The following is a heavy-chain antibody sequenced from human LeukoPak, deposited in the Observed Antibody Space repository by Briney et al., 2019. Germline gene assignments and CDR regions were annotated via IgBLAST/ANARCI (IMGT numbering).Heavy chain of an antibody. CDR2: IIPILGIA. V-gene: IGHV1-69*04. Sequence: SVKVSCKASGGTFSSYAISWVRQAPGQGLEWMGRIIPILGIANYAQKFQGRVTITADKSTSTAYMELSSLRSEDTAVYYCARDDNWNVISNYWGQGTLVTVSS. D-gene: IGHD1-20*01. CDR1: GGTFSSYA. J-gene: IGHJ4*02. CDR3: ARDDNWNVISNY.